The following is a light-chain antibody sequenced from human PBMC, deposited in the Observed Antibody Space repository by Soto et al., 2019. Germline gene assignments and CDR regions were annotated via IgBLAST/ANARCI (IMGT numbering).Light chain of an antibody. CDR2: DAS. J-gene: IGKJ4*01. Sequence: EIVLTQSPATMSLSPGERATLSCSASQSVSRYLACYQQKPGQAPRLLIYDASNRAAGIPARFSGSGSGTDFTIPISSLEPEDFAVYYCQQRSNAGRTFGGGTKVEIK. CDR1: QSVSRY. CDR3: QQRSNAGRT. V-gene: IGKV3-11*01.